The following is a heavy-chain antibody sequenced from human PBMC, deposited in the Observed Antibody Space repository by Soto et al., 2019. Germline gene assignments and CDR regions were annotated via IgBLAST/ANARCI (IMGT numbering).Heavy chain of an antibody. J-gene: IGHJ3*02. CDR3: ARVFRRAMHAFDI. Sequence: PSETLSLTCTVSGGSISSYYWSWIRQPPGKGLEWIGYIYYSGSTNYNPSLKSRVTISVDTSKNQFSLKLSSVTAADTAVYYCARVFRRAMHAFDIRGQGTTVTVSS. CDR2: IYYSGST. CDR1: GGSISSYY. D-gene: IGHD2-2*01. V-gene: IGHV4-59*01.